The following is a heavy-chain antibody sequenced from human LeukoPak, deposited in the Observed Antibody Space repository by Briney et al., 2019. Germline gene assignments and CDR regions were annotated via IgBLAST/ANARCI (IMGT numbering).Heavy chain of an antibody. CDR1: GGSISSYY. CDR2: IYYSGST. CDR3: ARHQRRASYED. D-gene: IGHD1-26*01. V-gene: IGHV4-59*08. J-gene: IGHJ4*02. Sequence: SSETLSLTCTVSGGSISSYYWSWIRQPPGKGLEWIGYIYYSGSTNYNPSLKSRVTISVDTSKNQFSLKLSSVTAADTAVYYCARHQRRASYEDWGQGTLDTVSS.